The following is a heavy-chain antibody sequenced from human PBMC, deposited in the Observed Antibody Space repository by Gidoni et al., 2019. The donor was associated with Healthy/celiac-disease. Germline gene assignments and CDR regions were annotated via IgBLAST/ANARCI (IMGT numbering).Heavy chain of an antibody. CDR2: IAYDGSNK. Sequence: QVRLVESGGGVVQPGRSLRLSCSASGFTFSSSAWHWVRQAPGRGLEWVAGIAYDGSNKYYADSVKGRVTISRDNYKNTLYLQMNSLRAEDTAAYDCAKTRGYLGYCSSTSCYLSDYWGQGTLVTVSS. J-gene: IGHJ4*02. CDR3: AKTRGYLGYCSSTSCYLSDY. V-gene: IGHV3-30*18. CDR1: GFTFSSSA. D-gene: IGHD2-2*01.